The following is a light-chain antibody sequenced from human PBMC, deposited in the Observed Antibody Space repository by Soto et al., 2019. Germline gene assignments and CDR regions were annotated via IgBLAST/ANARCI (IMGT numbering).Light chain of an antibody. V-gene: IGKV3-20*01. J-gene: IGKJ5*01. Sequence: EIVLTQSPATLSLSPGERATLSCRASQSVSSYLAWYQQKPGQAPRLLIYDASNRATGIPARFSGSGSGTDFTLTISRLEPEDFAVYYCQQYGSSLITFGRGTRLEIK. CDR3: QQYGSSLIT. CDR1: QSVSSY. CDR2: DAS.